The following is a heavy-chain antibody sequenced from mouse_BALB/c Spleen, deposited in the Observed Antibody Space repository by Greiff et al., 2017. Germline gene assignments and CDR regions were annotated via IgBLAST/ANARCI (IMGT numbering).Heavy chain of an antibody. Sequence: EVQRVESGGGLVKPGGSLKLSCAASGFTFSDYYMYWVRQTPEKRLEWVATISDDGSYTYYPDSVKGRFTISRDNAKNNLYLQMSSLKSEDTAMYYCARDRGYRYHAMDYWGQGTSVTVSS. D-gene: IGHD2-14*01. J-gene: IGHJ4*01. CDR1: GFTFSDYY. CDR2: ISDDGSYT. V-gene: IGHV5-4*02. CDR3: ARDRGYRYHAMDY.